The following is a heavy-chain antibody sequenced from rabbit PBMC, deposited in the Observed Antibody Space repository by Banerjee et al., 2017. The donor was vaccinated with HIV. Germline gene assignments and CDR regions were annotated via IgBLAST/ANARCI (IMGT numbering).Heavy chain of an antibody. CDR3: ARHTNDYQPNYFNL. CDR1: GFSFSTNYW. CDR2: IYAGTGTT. D-gene: IGHD2-1*01. J-gene: IGHJ4*01. Sequence: QEQLEESGGGLVKPEGSLTLTCKASGFSFSTNYWICWVRQAPGKGLEWIACIYAGTGTTYYASWAKGRFTISKTSSTTVTLQMTSLTAADTATYFCARHTNDYQPNYFNLWGQGTLVTVS. V-gene: IGHV1S45*01.